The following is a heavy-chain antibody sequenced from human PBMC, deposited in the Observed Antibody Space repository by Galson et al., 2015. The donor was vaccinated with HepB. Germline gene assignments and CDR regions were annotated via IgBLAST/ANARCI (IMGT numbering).Heavy chain of an antibody. CDR1: GYTFTGYY. CDR3: ARVEVLLWFGRNGMDV. J-gene: IGHJ6*02. CDR2: INPNSGGT. D-gene: IGHD3-10*01. V-gene: IGHV1-2*02. Sequence: SVKVSCKASGYTFTGYYMHWVRQAPGQGLEWMGWINPNSGGTNYAQKFQGRVTMTRDTSISTAYMELSRLRSDDTAVYYCARVEVLLWFGRNGMDVWGQGPRSPSP.